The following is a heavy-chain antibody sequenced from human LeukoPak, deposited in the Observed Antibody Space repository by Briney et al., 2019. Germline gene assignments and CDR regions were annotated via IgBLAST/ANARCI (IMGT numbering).Heavy chain of an antibody. J-gene: IGHJ4*02. CDR1: GFTFSSYS. CDR3: ARDHYDFWSGYYHNYFDY. D-gene: IGHD3-3*01. V-gene: IGHV3-21*01. CDR2: ISSSSSYI. Sequence: GGSLRLSCAASGFTFSSYSMNWVRQAPGKGLEWVSSISSSSSYISYADSVKGRFTISRDNAKNSLYLQMNSLRAEDTAVYYCARDHYDFWSGYYHNYFDYWGQGTLVTVSS.